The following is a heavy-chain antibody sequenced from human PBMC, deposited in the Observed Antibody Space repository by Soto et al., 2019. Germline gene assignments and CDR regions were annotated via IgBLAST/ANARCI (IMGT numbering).Heavy chain of an antibody. Sequence: GGSLRLSCAASGFTFSSYAMSWVRQAPGKGLEWVSAISGSGDSTYYADSVKGRFTISRDNTKNTVYLQMNSLRAEDTAVYFCVRESGVAADCWGQGTLVTVSS. CDR3: VRESGVAADC. V-gene: IGHV3-23*01. CDR1: GFTFSSYA. D-gene: IGHD6-19*01. CDR2: ISGSGDST. J-gene: IGHJ4*02.